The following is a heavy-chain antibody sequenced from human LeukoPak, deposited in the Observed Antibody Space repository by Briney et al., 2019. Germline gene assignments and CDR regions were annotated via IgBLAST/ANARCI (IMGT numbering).Heavy chain of an antibody. CDR3: AREAHTFYSSSSSFLFDY. V-gene: IGHV3-7*01. CDR1: GFTFSSYW. J-gene: IGHJ4*02. CDR2: IKQDGSEK. Sequence: PGGSLRLSCAAAGFTFSSYWMSWVRQAPGKGLEWVANIKQDGSEKYYVDSAKGRFTISRDNAKNSLYLQMNSLRAEDTAVYYCAREAHTFYSSSSSFLFDYWGQGTLVTVSS. D-gene: IGHD6-6*01.